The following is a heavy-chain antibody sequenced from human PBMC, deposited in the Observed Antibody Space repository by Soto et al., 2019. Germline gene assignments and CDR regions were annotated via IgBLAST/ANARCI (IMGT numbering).Heavy chain of an antibody. V-gene: IGHV3-13*01. CDR3: ARVPWVATMGQYYYYGMDV. CDR1: GFTFSSYD. CDR2: IGTAGDT. J-gene: IGHJ6*02. D-gene: IGHD5-12*01. Sequence: EVQLVESGGGLVQPGGSLRLSCAASGFTFSSYDMHWVRQATGKGLEWVSAIGTAGDTYYSGSVKGRFTISRENAKNSLYLQMNSLRAGDTAVYYCARVPWVATMGQYYYYGMDVWGQGTTVTVSS.